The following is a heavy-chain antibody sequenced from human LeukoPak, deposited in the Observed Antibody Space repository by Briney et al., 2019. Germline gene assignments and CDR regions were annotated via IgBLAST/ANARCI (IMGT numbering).Heavy chain of an antibody. J-gene: IGHJ5*02. D-gene: IGHD6-19*01. CDR2: VYYSGST. CDR1: GGSVSGYY. Sequence: SETLSLTCVVSGGSVSGYYWGWIRQPPGRGLEWIGYVYYSGSTYYNPSLKSRVTISVDTSKNQFSLKLSSVTAADTAVYYCARVIAVAGIGDNWFDPWGQGTLVTVSS. CDR3: ARVIAVAGIGDNWFDP. V-gene: IGHV4-59*02.